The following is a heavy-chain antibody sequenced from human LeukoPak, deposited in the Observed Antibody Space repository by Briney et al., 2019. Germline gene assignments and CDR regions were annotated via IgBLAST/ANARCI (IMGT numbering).Heavy chain of an antibody. CDR2: VSGNGGSR. CDR3: AKLGASGSYLYYFDF. J-gene: IGHJ4*02. CDR1: GFTFRSYA. D-gene: IGHD1-26*01. V-gene: IGHV3-23*01. Sequence: PGGSLRLSCAASGFTFRSYAMGRVRQAPGKGLEWVSSVSGNGGSRNYADSVKGRFTISRDNSKNTLFLQMNSLRAEDTAVYYCAKLGASGSYLYYFDFWGQGTLVTVSS.